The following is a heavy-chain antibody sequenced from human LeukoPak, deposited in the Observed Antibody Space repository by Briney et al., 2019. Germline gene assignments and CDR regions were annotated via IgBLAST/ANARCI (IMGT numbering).Heavy chain of an antibody. CDR2: VSINSTYT. CDR1: GFTFSTYS. CDR3: ARDMNFWSGYPDY. D-gene: IGHD3-3*01. Sequence: SGGSLRLSCAASGFTFSTYSMNWVRQAPGKGLEWVSSVSINSTYTYFADSVRGRFTISRDNAKNLLFLHMTSLRADDTAVYYCARDMNFWSGYPDYWGQGTLVTVSS. V-gene: IGHV3-21*01. J-gene: IGHJ4*02.